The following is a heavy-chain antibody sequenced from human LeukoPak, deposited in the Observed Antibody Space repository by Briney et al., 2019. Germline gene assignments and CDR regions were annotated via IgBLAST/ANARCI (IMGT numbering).Heavy chain of an antibody. CDR1: GFTFSSYA. J-gene: IGHJ4*02. D-gene: IGHD3-10*01. Sequence: PGRSLRLSCAASGFTFSSYAMHWVRQAPGKGLEWVAVISYDGSNKYYADSVKGRFTISRDNSKNTLCLQMNSLRAEDTAVYYCARDSDGSGRFDYWGQGTLVTVSS. CDR2: ISYDGSNK. CDR3: ARDSDGSGRFDY. V-gene: IGHV3-30*04.